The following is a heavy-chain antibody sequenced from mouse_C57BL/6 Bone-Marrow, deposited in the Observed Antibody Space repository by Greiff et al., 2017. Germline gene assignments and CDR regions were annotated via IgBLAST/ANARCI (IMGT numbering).Heavy chain of an antibody. J-gene: IGHJ2*01. CDR1: EYEFPSHD. D-gene: IGHD2-5*01. CDR2: INSDGGST. V-gene: IGHV5-2*01. CDR3: ASPSTIVKDFDY. Sequence: EVMLVESGGGLVQPGESLKLSCESNEYEFPSHDMSWVRKTPEKRLELVAAINSDGGSTYYPDTMERRFIISRDNTKKTLYLQMSSLRSEDTALYYCASPSTIVKDFDYWGQGTTRTVSS.